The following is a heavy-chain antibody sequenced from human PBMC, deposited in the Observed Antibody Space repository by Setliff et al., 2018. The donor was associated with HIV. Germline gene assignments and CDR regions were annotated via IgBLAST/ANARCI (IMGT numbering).Heavy chain of an antibody. J-gene: IGHJ4*02. Sequence: GGSLRLSCAASGFTFSTYWMSWVRQAPGKGLEWVANRKQDGSEKYYVYSVKGRFTISRDNAENSLYLQMNSLTAEDTAVYYCSRPGTRWNFEYWGQGNLVTVSS. CDR2: RKQDGSEK. V-gene: IGHV3-7*05. CDR1: GFTFSTYW. CDR3: SRPGTRWNFEY. D-gene: IGHD1-1*01.